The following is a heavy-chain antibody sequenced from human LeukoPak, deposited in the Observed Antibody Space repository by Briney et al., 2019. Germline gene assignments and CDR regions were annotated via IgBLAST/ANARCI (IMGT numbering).Heavy chain of an antibody. CDR1: GFTFSSHC. J-gene: IGHJ3*02. Sequence: GGSLRLSCEASGFTFSSHCMSWDRQAPGKGLEWVANIKQDGSEKYYVDSVKGRFTISRDNAKNSLYLQMSILRAADTAVYYCARVRIAVAVSAFDIWGQGTMVTVSS. V-gene: IGHV3-7*01. CDR3: ARVRIAVAVSAFDI. CDR2: IKQDGSEK. D-gene: IGHD6-19*01.